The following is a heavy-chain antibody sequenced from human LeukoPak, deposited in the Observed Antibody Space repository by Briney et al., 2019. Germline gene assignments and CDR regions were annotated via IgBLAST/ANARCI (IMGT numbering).Heavy chain of an antibody. D-gene: IGHD3-3*01. CDR1: GFTFDVYG. Sequence: PGGSMRLACAASGFTFDVYGMSWVRQAPGKGLEWVSGINWNGGSTGYADSVKGRFTISRDNAKNSLYLQMNSLRAEDTALYYCARGSDFWSGFYYYYYYMDVWGKGTTVTVSS. CDR2: INWNGGST. CDR3: ARGSDFWSGFYYYYYYMDV. V-gene: IGHV3-20*04. J-gene: IGHJ6*03.